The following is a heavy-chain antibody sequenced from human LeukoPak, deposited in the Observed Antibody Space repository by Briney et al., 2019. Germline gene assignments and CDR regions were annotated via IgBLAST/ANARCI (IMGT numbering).Heavy chain of an antibody. J-gene: IGHJ4*02. CDR3: ARGLPLYSSGWYFDF. V-gene: IGHV3-48*04. CDR1: GFSLSGYN. Sequence: GGSLRLSCAASGFSLSGYNMNWVRQAPGKGLEWVSYISSSSSTQHYVDSVRGRFTISRDNAKNPLYLQMNSLRAEDTAVYYCARGLPLYSSGWYFDFWGQGTLVTVSS. D-gene: IGHD6-19*01. CDR2: ISSSSSTQ.